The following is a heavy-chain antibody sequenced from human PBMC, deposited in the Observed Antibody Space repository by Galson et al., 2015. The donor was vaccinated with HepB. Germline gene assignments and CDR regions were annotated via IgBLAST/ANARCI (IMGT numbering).Heavy chain of an antibody. D-gene: IGHD3-9*01. CDR3: AKEDYDILTGYPTRYFDY. J-gene: IGHJ4*02. CDR1: GFTFSSYA. CDR2: ISGSGGST. Sequence: SLRLSCAASGFTFSSYAMSWVRQAPGKGLEWVSAISGSGGSTYYADSVKGRFTISRDNSKNTLYLQMNSLRAEDAAVYYCAKEDYDILTGYPTRYFDYWGQGTLVTVSS. V-gene: IGHV3-23*01.